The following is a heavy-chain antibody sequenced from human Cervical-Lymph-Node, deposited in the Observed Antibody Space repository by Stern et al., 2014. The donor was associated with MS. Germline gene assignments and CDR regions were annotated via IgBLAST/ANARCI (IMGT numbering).Heavy chain of an antibody. J-gene: IGHJ4*02. CDR1: GGTFSKFP. V-gene: IGHV1-69*01. CDR3: ALSSETSDRWYSLGYVL. D-gene: IGHD6-13*01. CDR2: IFPGCGTP. Sequence: VQLEESGAEVTKPGSSVKVSCKASGGTFSKFPSSWVRQAPGQGLEWMGGIFPGCGTPTYAHEFRGRVKITADVATSTVYMELSSLRSDDTAVYYCALSSETSDRWYSLGYVLWGRGTLVTVSS.